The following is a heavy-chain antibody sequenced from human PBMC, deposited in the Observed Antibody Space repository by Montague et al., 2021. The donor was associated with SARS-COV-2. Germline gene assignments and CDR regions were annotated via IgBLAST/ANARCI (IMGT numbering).Heavy chain of an antibody. CDR2: TYYRSKWYN. V-gene: IGHV6-1*01. D-gene: IGHD2-2*01. CDR3: ARIPVGSKYYFDF. Sequence: CAISGDSVSSNIATWNWIRQSPSRGVEWLGRTYYRSKWYNDYAESVKSRITIDPDTSKHQFSLHLNSVTPEDTAVYYCARIPVGSKYYFDFWGQGTLVTVSS. J-gene: IGHJ4*02. CDR1: GDSVSSNIAT.